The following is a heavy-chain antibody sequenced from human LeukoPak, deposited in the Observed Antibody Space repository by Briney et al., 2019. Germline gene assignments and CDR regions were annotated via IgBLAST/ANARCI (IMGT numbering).Heavy chain of an antibody. D-gene: IGHD3-22*01. CDR1: GGSISSYY. J-gene: IGHJ3*02. Sequence: SETLSLTXTVSGGSISSYYWSWIWQPPGKGLEWIGYIYYSGSTNYNPSLKSRVTISVDTSKNQFSLKLSSVTAADTAVYYCARDLLYYYDSSGHHAFDIWGQGTMVTVSS. CDR3: ARDLLYYYDSSGHHAFDI. V-gene: IGHV4-59*01. CDR2: IYYSGST.